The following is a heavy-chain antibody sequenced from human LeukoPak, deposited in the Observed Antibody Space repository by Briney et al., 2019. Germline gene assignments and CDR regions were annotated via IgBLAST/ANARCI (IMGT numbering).Heavy chain of an antibody. V-gene: IGHV4-59*01. J-gene: IGHJ3*02. CDR1: GDSISSDY. CDR3: ARPTYYYDSSGSLWDAFDI. CDR2: IYYSGST. Sequence: SEALSLTCTVSGDSISSDYWSWIRQPPGKGLEWIGYIYYSGSTNYNPSLKSRVTISVDTSKNQFSLKLSSVTAADTAVYYCARPTYYYDSSGSLWDAFDIWGQGTMVTVYS. D-gene: IGHD3-22*01.